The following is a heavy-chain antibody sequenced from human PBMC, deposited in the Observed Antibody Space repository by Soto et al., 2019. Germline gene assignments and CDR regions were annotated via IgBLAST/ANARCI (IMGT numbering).Heavy chain of an antibody. Sequence: SETLSLTCTVSGGSISSYYWSWIRQPPGKGLEWIGYIYYSGSTNYNPSLKSRVTISVDTSKNQFSLKLSSVTAADTAVYYCARGRLEDFWSGYSPGPYYYYMDVWGKGTTVTVSS. J-gene: IGHJ6*03. D-gene: IGHD3-3*01. CDR1: GGSISSYY. V-gene: IGHV4-59*08. CDR2: IYYSGST. CDR3: ARGRLEDFWSGYSPGPYYYYMDV.